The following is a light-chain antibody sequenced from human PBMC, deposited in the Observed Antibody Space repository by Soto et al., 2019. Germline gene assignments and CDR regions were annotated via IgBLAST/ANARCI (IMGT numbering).Light chain of an antibody. J-gene: IGKJ5*01. CDR1: QSVSSH. CDR3: QQYHKWPPIT. V-gene: IGKV3-15*01. CDR2: GAS. Sequence: EIVMTQSPDTLFVSLCEGSTRSFMASQSVSSHLAWYQHKPGQAPRLLIYGASTRASGIPARFSGSGSETDFTLTISSLQSEDSAVYYCQQYHKWPPITFGQGTRLEI.